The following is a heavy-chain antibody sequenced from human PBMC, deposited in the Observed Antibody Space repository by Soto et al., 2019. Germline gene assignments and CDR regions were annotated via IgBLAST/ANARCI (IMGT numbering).Heavy chain of an antibody. J-gene: IGHJ6*02. CDR3: ASQQLGPSAYDGMDV. CDR2: IIPIFGTA. Sequence: QVQLVQSGAEVKKPGSSVKVSCKASGGTFSSYAISWVRQAPGQGLEWMGGIIPIFGTANYAQKFQGGVPXPXAXSXXTAYMGLSSLRSEDTAVYYCASQQLGPSAYDGMDVWGQGTTVTVS. D-gene: IGHD6-6*01. V-gene: IGHV1-69*05. CDR1: GGTFSSYA.